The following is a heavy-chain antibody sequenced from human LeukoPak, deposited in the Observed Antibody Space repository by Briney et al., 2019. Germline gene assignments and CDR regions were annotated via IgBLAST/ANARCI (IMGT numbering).Heavy chain of an antibody. Sequence: SETRPLTCSVSGDSIRSGSFHWNWIRQPAGKGLEWIGRIYITGSTDYNPSLKSRVTMSVDTSNNQFSLKLTSVTAADTAVYYCAKSWGYAANSLHIQHWGQGARVIVSA. V-gene: IGHV4-61*02. D-gene: IGHD4-23*01. CDR2: IYITGST. J-gene: IGHJ1*01. CDR3: AKSWGYAANSLHIQH. CDR1: GDSIRSGSFH.